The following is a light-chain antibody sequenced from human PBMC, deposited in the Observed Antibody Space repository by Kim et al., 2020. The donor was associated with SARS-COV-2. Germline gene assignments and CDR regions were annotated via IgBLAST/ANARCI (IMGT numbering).Light chain of an antibody. CDR3: QTWGTGIRV. CDR2: LNSDGSH. Sequence: ASGKLPCTRSSGHSSYAIAWHQQQPEKGPRYLMKLNSDGSHSKGDGIPDRFSGSSSGAERYLTISSLQSEDEADYYCQTWGTGIRVFGGGTQLTVL. J-gene: IGLJ3*02. V-gene: IGLV4-69*01. CDR1: SGHSSYA.